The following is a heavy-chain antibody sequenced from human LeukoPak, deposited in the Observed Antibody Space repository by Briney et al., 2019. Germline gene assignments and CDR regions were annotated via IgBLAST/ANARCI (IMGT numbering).Heavy chain of an antibody. V-gene: IGHV4-34*01. CDR3: ARRKGTVSY. J-gene: IGHJ4*02. CDR1: GGSSRGFY. Sequence: PSETLSLTCAVSGGSSRGFYTSWIRQPPGKGLEWMGEINHSGYTNYHPTLKSRVTMSVQTSKKQFSLNWSCIITAYTAGYYCARRKGTVSYWGQGALV. D-gene: IGHD4-11*01. CDR2: INHSGYT.